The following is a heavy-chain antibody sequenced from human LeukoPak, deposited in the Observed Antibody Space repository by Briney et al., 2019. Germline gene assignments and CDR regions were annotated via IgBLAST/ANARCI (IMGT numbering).Heavy chain of an antibody. V-gene: IGHV3-11*04. J-gene: IGHJ4*02. CDR3: ASPAVYGSGTTHY. CDR1: GFTFTEYY. CDR2: ISSSGSSK. D-gene: IGHD3-10*01. Sequence: GGSLRLSCPASGFTFTEYYMSWIRQAPGKGLEWISYISSSGSSKNYADSVKGRFTISRDNSKNSLYLQMNSLSAEDTAVYYCASPAVYGSGTTHYWGQGTLVTVSS.